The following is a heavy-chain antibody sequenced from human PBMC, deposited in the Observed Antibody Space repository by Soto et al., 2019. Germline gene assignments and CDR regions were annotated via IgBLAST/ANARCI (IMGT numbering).Heavy chain of an antibody. J-gene: IGHJ6*02. Sequence: EVQLVESGGGLVKPGGSLRLSCAASGFSFSSFTMNWVRQAPGKGLEWVSSIDTGSTYIYYADSVTGRFTISRDNAKKSVYLQMNSLRAEDTAVYDCARETGSYNWTDGLMDVWGQGTTVTVSS. V-gene: IGHV3-21*02. CDR3: ARETGSYNWTDGLMDV. CDR1: GFSFSSFT. D-gene: IGHD1-20*01. CDR2: IDTGSTYI.